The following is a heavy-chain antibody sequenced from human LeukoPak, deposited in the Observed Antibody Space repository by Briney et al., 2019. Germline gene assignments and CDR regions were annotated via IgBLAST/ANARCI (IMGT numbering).Heavy chain of an antibody. CDR2: ISSSSSTI. V-gene: IGHV3-48*01. D-gene: IGHD2-15*01. CDR1: GFTFSSYS. J-gene: IGHJ6*03. CDR3: ARDRVDRRGYYYYYMDV. Sequence: WGSLRLSCAASGFTFSSYSMNWVRQAPGKGLEWVSYISSSSSTIYYADSVKGRFTISRDNAKNSLCLQMNSLRAEDTAVYYCARDRVDRRGYYYYYMDVWGKGTTVTVSS.